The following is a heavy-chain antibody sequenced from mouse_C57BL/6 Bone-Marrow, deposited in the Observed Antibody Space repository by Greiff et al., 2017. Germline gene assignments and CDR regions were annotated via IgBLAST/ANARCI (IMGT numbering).Heavy chain of an antibody. CDR2: IGYDGSN. Sequence: VQLQQSGPGLVKPSQSLSLTCSVTGYSITSGYYWNWIRQFPGNKLEWMGYIGYDGSNNYNPSLKNRISITRDTSKNQFFLKLNSVTTEDTATYYCARDLRYYGFLYYYAMDYWGQGTSVTVSS. V-gene: IGHV3-6*01. D-gene: IGHD1-1*01. CDR1: GYSITSGYY. CDR3: ARDLRYYGFLYYYAMDY. J-gene: IGHJ4*01.